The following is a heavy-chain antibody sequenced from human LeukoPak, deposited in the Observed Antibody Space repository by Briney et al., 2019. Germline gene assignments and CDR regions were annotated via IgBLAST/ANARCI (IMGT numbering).Heavy chain of an antibody. CDR1: GSSFRSYW. Sequence: PGGSLRLSCAGSGSSFRSYWMHWVRQAPGKGLEWVSRIDGDGTTSSYADSVKGRFTISRDNAKSTLYLQMNSVRAEDAAVYYCARVLYNWNDCLDYWGQGTLVTVSS. D-gene: IGHD1-20*01. CDR3: ARVLYNWNDCLDY. J-gene: IGHJ4*02. V-gene: IGHV3-74*01. CDR2: IDGDGTTS.